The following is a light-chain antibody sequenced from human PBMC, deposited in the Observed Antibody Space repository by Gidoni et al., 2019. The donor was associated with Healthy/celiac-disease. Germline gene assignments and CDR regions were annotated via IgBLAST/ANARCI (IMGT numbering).Light chain of an antibody. J-gene: IGKJ4*01. CDR3: QHYNNWPPIT. Sequence: EIVMTQSPATLSVSPGERATLPCRASQSVSSNLAWYQQKPGQAPRLLIYGASTRATGIPARFSGSGSGTEFTLTISSLQSEDFAVYYCQHYNNWPPITFGGGTKVEIK. CDR1: QSVSSN. V-gene: IGKV3-15*01. CDR2: GAS.